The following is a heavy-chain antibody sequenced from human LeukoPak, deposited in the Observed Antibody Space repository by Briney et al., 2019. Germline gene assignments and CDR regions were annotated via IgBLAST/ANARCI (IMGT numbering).Heavy chain of an antibody. V-gene: IGHV4-59*08. Sequence: SETLSLTCTVSGGSISSYYWSLIRRPPGKGLEWIGYIYYSGSTNYNPSLKSRVTISVDTSKNQFSLKLSSVTAADTAVYYCARHSMISRFDPWGQGTLVTVSS. CDR1: GGSISSYY. J-gene: IGHJ5*02. CDR3: ARHSMISRFDP. CDR2: IYYSGST. D-gene: IGHD3-22*01.